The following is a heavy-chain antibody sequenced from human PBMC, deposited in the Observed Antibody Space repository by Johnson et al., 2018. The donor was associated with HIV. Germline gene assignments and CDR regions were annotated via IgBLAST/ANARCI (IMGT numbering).Heavy chain of an antibody. CDR1: GFTFSSYG. CDR3: ARVTGPFDI. J-gene: IGHJ3*02. Sequence: QVQLVESGGGVVQPGGSLRLSCAASGFTFSSYGIHWVRQAPGKGLEWVAVIWYDGSNKYYADSVKGRFTISRDNAKNSLYLQMNSLRAEDTAVYYCARVTGPFDIWGQGTMVTGSS. CDR2: IWYDGSNK. D-gene: IGHD4-11*01. V-gene: IGHV3-33*01.